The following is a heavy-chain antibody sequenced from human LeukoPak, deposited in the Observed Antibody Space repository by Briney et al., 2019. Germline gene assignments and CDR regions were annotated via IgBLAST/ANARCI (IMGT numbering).Heavy chain of an antibody. CDR2: INSDGIRT. D-gene: IGHD3-22*01. CDR3: ARGGSGSGYHYYYYYMDV. Sequence: GGSLRLSCAASGFTFNSFWMYWVRQVPGKGLLWVARINSDGIRTSHADSVQGRFTISRDNANNTRYLQMNSLRVEDTAVYYCARGGSGSGYHYYYYYMDVWGKGTTVTISS. CDR1: GFTFNSFW. V-gene: IGHV3-74*01. J-gene: IGHJ6*03.